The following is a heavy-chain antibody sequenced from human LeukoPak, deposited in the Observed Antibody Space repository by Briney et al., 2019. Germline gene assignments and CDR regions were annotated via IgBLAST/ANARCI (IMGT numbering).Heavy chain of an antibody. J-gene: IGHJ4*02. D-gene: IGHD2-2*01. CDR2: MNPNSGNT. CDR1: GYTFTNYD. V-gene: IGHV1-8*01. Sequence: ASVKVSCKASGYTFTNYDINWARQAAGQGLEWMGWMNPNSGNTGYAQKFQGRVTMTRNTSISTAYMELSSLKSEDTAVYYCARALRYCSTTSCQYYFDYWGQGTLVIVSS. CDR3: ARALRYCSTTSCQYYFDY.